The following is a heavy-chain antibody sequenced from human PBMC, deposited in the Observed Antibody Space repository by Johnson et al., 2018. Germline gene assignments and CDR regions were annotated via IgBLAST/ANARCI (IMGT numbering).Heavy chain of an antibody. J-gene: IGHJ3*01. Sequence: VQLVESGGGLVQPGGSLRLSCVASGFSFSSHAMTWVRQAPGKGLEWVSVVLPDGYSKYADSVKGRFTISRDNSKNTLYLQMNSLTAEDSAIYYCAKERGGGRFCFDGWGQGTRVTVAS. V-gene: IGHV3-23*04. CDR3: AKERGGGRFCFDG. CDR1: GFSFSSHA. D-gene: IGHD3-16*01. CDR2: VLPDGYS.